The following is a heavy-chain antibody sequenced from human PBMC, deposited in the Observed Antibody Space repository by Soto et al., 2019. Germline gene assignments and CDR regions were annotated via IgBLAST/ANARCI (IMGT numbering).Heavy chain of an antibody. CDR2: ISGYNGDT. V-gene: IGHV1-18*01. Sequence: ASVKVSCKASGYTFTRYGISWVRPAPGQGLEWMGWISGYNGDTNYAQKFQGRVSMTIDTSTTTAYMELRSLTSDDTAVYYCAKNGQPPYYYYGLDVWGQGTKVTVSS. D-gene: IGHD2-8*01. CDR3: AKNGQPPYYYYGLDV. CDR1: GYTFTRYG. J-gene: IGHJ6*02.